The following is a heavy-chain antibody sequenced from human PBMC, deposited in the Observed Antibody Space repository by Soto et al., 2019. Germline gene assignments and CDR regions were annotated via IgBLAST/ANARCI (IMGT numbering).Heavy chain of an antibody. V-gene: IGHV3-11*01. CDR2: ISSSGTPI. J-gene: IGHJ4*02. CDR1: GFTFSDYY. CDR3: ARSQGPFWYFDY. Sequence: GGSLRLSCAASGFTFSDYYMSWIRQAPGKGLVWVSYISSSGTPIYYEDSMKGRFTISRDNAKNELYLQMSRLSAEDTAFYYCARSQGPFWYFDYWGQGILGTV.